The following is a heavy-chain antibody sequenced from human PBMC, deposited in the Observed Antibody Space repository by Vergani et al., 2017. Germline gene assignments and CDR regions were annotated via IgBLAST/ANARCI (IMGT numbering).Heavy chain of an antibody. V-gene: IGHV3-33*01. D-gene: IGHD2-21*01. CDR2: IYYDGSKK. J-gene: IGHJ6*03. CDR1: GFTFSTYA. CDR3: VREGSYCGSTTCRNPSYVYYSHMDV. Sequence: QVQLVESGGGVVQPGRSLRLSCTSSGFTFSTYAMHWVRQAPGKGLEWVAIIYYDGSKKYYADSVKGRFTISRYNSRNTLALLMSSLRAEDTAIYYCVREGSYCGSTTCRNPSYVYYSHMDVWGEGTTVTVSS.